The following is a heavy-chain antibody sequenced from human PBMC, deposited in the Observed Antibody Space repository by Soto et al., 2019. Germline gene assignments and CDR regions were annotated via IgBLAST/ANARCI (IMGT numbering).Heavy chain of an antibody. CDR3: ARAPLFTVITHYSMDV. Sequence: EASVKVSCKASGDTFSSSGVNWVRQAPGQGLEWMGGITPIYNKTTYAQRFQGRVTLTADTSTRTAYMELSSLRSDDTAIYYCARAPLFTVITHYSMDVWGQGTTVTVSS. V-gene: IGHV1-69*06. CDR2: ITPIYNKT. J-gene: IGHJ6*02. D-gene: IGHD4-4*01. CDR1: GDTFSSSG.